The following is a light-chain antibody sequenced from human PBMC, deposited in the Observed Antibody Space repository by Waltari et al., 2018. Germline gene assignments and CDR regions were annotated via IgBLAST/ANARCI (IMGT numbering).Light chain of an antibody. J-gene: IGLJ3*02. CDR3: AAWDDSLSGLV. CDR2: KNN. CDR1: SSNIGSNS. V-gene: IGLV1-47*01. Sequence: QSVLTQPPSASGTPGQKVTISCNGSSSNIGSNSVYWYQQFPGTAPKLLIFKNNQRPSGVPDRFSDSKSGTSASLAINGLRSEDEAEYYCAAWDDSLSGLVLGGGTKVTVL.